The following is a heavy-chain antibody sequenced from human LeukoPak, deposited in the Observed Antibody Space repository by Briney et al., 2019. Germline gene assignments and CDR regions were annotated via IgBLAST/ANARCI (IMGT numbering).Heavy chain of an antibody. D-gene: IGHD6-13*01. CDR3: ARDRSSSWYYFEY. J-gene: IGHJ4*02. Sequence: GASVKVSCKASGYTFTSYAFSWVRQAPGQGLERMGWISAYNGNTKYAQKFQGRVTMTTDTSTSTAYMEVRSLRSDDTALYYCARDRSSSWYYFEYWGQGALVTVSS. CDR2: ISAYNGNT. CDR1: GYTFTSYA. V-gene: IGHV1-18*01.